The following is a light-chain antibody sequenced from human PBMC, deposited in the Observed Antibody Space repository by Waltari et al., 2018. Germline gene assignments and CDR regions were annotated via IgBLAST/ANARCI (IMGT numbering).Light chain of an antibody. CDR3: XQYNNWPLT. CDR2: GAS. Sequence: EIVMXQSPATLSVSPGERATLSCRASQSVSSNLAWYQQKPGQAPRXLIYGASTRATGIPARFXGSGSGTEFTLTINSLQSEDFAVYYCXQYNNWPLTFGQGTKVEIK. V-gene: IGKV3-15*01. J-gene: IGKJ1*01. CDR1: QSVSSN.